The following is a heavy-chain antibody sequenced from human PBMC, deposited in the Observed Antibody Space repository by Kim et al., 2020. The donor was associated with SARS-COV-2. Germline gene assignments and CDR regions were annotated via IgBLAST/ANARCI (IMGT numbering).Heavy chain of an antibody. CDR3: ATERRYDLLNGYQSGPDV. CDR2: IYTDSST. Sequence: GGSLRLSCAASGFTFSNYAMTWARQAPGKGLEWVSVIYTDSSTYYPDSLKGRFTISRDNSTNTLYLQMNSLRAADTAVYYCATERRYDLLNGYQSGPDV. J-gene: IGHJ6*01. D-gene: IGHD3-9*01. V-gene: IGHV3-23*03. CDR1: GFTFSNYA.